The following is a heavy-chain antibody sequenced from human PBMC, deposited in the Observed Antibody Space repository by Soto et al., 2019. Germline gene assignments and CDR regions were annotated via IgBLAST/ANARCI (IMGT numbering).Heavy chain of an antibody. D-gene: IGHD3-9*01. CDR1: GASLTIGNHY. Sequence: SETLSLTCTVSGASLTIGNHYWSWIRQPPGKGLEWIGYISHSAITNYNPSFESRVTISADMAKNEFSLKLSSVTAADTAMYFCARVRYFAPDPWGQGTLVTVSS. CDR2: ISHSAIT. J-gene: IGHJ5*02. V-gene: IGHV4-61*01. CDR3: ARVRYFAPDP.